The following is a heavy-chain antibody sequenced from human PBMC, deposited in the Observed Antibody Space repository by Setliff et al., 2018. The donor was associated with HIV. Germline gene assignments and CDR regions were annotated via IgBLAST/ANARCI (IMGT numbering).Heavy chain of an antibody. D-gene: IGHD3-10*01. J-gene: IGHJ3*02. V-gene: IGHV4-34*01. CDR1: GGSFSDYF. Sequence: ETLSLTCAVYGGSFSDYFWTWIRQPPGKGLGWIGKIRPSGGTNYNPSLKSRVTISVDSSKNQFSLKLSSVTAADTAVYFCARTLWFEESASYDAFDIWGQGTMVTVSS. CDR3: ARTLWFEESASYDAFDI. CDR2: IRPSGGT.